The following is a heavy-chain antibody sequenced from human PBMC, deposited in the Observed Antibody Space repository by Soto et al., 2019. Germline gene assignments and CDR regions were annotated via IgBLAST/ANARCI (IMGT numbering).Heavy chain of an antibody. CDR2: IVVGSGNT. CDR1: GFTFTSSA. D-gene: IGHD3-3*01. Sequence: ASVKVSCKASGFTFTSSAVQWVRQARGQRLEWIGWIVVGSGNTNYAQKFQERVTITRDMSTSTAYMELSSLRSEDTAVYYCAAERGYYDFWSGPSKHGMDVWGQGTTVTVSS. J-gene: IGHJ6*02. CDR3: AAERGYYDFWSGPSKHGMDV. V-gene: IGHV1-58*01.